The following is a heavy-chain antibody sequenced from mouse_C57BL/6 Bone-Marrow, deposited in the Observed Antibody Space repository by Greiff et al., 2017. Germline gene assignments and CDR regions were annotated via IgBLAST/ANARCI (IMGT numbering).Heavy chain of an antibody. D-gene: IGHD2-4*01. V-gene: IGHV5-12*01. CDR3: ASHYDYDGGYFDV. CDR1: GFTFSDYY. Sequence: EVKVEESGGGLVQPGGSLKLSCAASGFTFSDYYMYWVRQTPEKRLEWVAYISNGGGSTYYPDTVKGRFTISRDNAKNTLYLQMSRLKSEDTAMYYCASHYDYDGGYFDVWGTGTTVTVSS. J-gene: IGHJ1*03. CDR2: ISNGGGST.